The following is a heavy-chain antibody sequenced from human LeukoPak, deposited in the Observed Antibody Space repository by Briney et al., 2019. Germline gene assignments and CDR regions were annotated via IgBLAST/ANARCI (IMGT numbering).Heavy chain of an antibody. Sequence: SETLSLTCAVYGGSFSGYYWSWIRQPPGKGLEWIGEINHSGSTNYNPSLKSRVTISVDTSKNQFSLKLSSVTAADTAVYYCARVIGSSGYYYYFDYWGQGTPVTVSS. CDR1: GGSFSGYY. CDR2: INHSGST. V-gene: IGHV4-34*01. CDR3: ARVIGSSGYYYYFDY. J-gene: IGHJ4*02. D-gene: IGHD3-22*01.